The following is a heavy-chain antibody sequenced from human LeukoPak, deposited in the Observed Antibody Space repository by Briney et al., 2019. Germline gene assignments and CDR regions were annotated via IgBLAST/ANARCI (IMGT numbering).Heavy chain of an antibody. Sequence: PGGSLRLSCAASGFTFSNYGMTWVRQAPGKGLEWVSVVSGGGSSTYYAVSVKGRFIISRDNSENTLYLQMNSLRAEDTAIYYCAKRGSGWYLDYWGQGTLVTVSS. CDR2: VSGGGSST. V-gene: IGHV3-23*01. CDR3: AKRGSGWYLDY. CDR1: GFTFSNYG. J-gene: IGHJ4*02. D-gene: IGHD6-19*01.